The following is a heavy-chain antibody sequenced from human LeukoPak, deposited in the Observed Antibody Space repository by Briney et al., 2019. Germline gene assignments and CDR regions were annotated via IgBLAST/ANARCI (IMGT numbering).Heavy chain of an antibody. CDR1: GGSISSGGYY. CDR2: IYYSGST. V-gene: IGHV4-31*03. CDR3: ARDGSSYFDY. D-gene: IGHD1-1*01. J-gene: IGHJ4*02. Sequence: SETLSLTCTVSGGSISSGGYYWSWIRQHPGKGLERIGYIYYSGSTYYNPSLKSRVTISVDTSKNQFSLKLSSVTAADTAVYYCARDGSSYFDYWGQGTLVTVSS.